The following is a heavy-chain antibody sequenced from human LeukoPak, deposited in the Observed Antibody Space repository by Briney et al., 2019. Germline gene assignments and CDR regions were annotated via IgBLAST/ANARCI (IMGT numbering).Heavy chain of an antibody. J-gene: IGHJ4*02. CDR2: ISYSGST. D-gene: IGHD3-10*01. CDR1: GGSISSYY. Sequence: SETLSLTCTVSGGSISSYYWSWIRQPPGKGLEWIGYISYSGSTNYNPSLKSRVTISVDTSKNQFSLKLSSVTAADTAVYYCAGAQLLWFGELSAQFDYWGQGTLVTVSS. CDR3: AGAQLLWFGELSAQFDY. V-gene: IGHV4-59*01.